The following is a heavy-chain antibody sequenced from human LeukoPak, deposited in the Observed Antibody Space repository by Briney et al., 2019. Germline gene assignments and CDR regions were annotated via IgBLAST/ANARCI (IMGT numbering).Heavy chain of an antibody. CDR1: GFVFNNYG. D-gene: IGHD3-22*01. CDR2: IWTDGSKK. CDR3: ARDRYYYDSSGYYGPFDY. J-gene: IGHJ4*02. V-gene: IGHV3-33*01. Sequence: PGGALRLSCAASGFVFNNYGMHWVRQAPGKGLEWVAVIWTDGSKKSYADSVKGRFTFTRDNSKNTLYLQMNSLRAEDTAVYYCARDRYYYDSSGYYGPFDYWGQGTLVTVSS.